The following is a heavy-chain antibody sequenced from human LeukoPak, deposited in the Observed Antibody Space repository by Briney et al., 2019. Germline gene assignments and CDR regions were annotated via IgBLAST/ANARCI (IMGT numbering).Heavy chain of an antibody. CDR1: GGSITSFY. CDR3: ATYSGSYGINF. J-gene: IGHJ4*02. V-gene: IGHV4-59*01. Sequence: SETLSLTCTVSGGSITSFYWSWIRQPPGKGLEWIGYIHYSGSTNYNPSFKSRLTLSVDTSKNQLSLKLSSVTAADTAVYYCATYSGSYGINFWGQGTLVTVSS. CDR2: IHYSGST. D-gene: IGHD1-26*01.